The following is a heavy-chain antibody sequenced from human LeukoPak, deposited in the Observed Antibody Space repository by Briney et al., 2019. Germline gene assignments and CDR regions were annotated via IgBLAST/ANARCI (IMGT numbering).Heavy chain of an antibody. CDR3: ARGEVGACRSANFDY. CDR2: IYYSGST. CDR1: GGSISSSSYY. J-gene: IGHJ4*02. V-gene: IGHV4-39*07. Sequence: SETLSLTCTVSGGSISSSSYYWGWHRQPPGTGLEWIGSIYYSGSTYYNPSLKSRVTISVDTSKNQFSLKLSSVTAANTAVYYCARGEVGACRSANFDYWGQGTLVTVSS. D-gene: IGHD1-26*01.